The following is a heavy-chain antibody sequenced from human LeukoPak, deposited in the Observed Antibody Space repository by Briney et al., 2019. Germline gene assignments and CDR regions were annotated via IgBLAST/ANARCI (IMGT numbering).Heavy chain of an antibody. CDR1: GFTFSSYA. D-gene: IGHD3-9*01. CDR3: ARDRRYYDILTGYYGAFDI. V-gene: IGHV3-7*04. J-gene: IGHJ3*02. CDR2: IKQDGSEK. Sequence: GGSLRLSCAASGFTFSSYAMSWVRQAPGKGLEWVANIKQDGSEKYYVDSVKGRFTISRDNAKNSLYLQMNSLRAEDTAVYYCARDRRYYDILTGYYGAFDIWGQGTMVAVSS.